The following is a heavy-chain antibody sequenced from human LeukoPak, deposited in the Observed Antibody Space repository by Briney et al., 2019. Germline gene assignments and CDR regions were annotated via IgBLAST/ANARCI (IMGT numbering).Heavy chain of an antibody. CDR1: GGSISTYY. CDR3: ARDTPGLPVDY. Sequence: SSETLSLTCTVSGGSISTYYWTWIRQPPGKGLEWIGYIYYSGSTNYNPSLKSRVTMSVDTSKNQFSLKLNSVTAADKAVYYCARDTPGLPVDYWGRGTLVTVSS. CDR2: IYYSGST. J-gene: IGHJ4*02. V-gene: IGHV4-59*01. D-gene: IGHD5-18*01.